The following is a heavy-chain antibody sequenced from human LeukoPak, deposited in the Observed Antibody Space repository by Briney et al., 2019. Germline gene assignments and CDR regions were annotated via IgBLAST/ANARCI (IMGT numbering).Heavy chain of an antibody. Sequence: GASVKVSCKASGYTFTGYYMHWVRQAPGQGLEWMGWINPNSGGTNYAQKSQGRVTMTRDTSISTAYMELSRLRSDDTAVYYCARVRRFLEWLPYFDYWGQGTLVTVSS. V-gene: IGHV1-2*02. J-gene: IGHJ4*02. CDR3: ARVRRFLEWLPYFDY. CDR1: GYTFTGYY. CDR2: INPNSGGT. D-gene: IGHD3-3*01.